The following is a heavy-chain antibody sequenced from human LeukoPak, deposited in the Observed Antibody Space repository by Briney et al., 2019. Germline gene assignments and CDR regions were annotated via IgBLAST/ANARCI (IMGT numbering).Heavy chain of an antibody. V-gene: IGHV3-21*04. D-gene: IGHD2-21*02. Sequence: GSLRLSCAASGFTFSSYSMNWVRQAPGKGLEWVSSISSSSSYIYYADSVKGRFTISRDNAKNSLYLQMNSLRAEDTAVYYCARRKVATDAFDIWGQGTMVTVSS. CDR3: ARRKVATDAFDI. CDR2: ISSSSSYI. J-gene: IGHJ3*02. CDR1: GFTFSSYS.